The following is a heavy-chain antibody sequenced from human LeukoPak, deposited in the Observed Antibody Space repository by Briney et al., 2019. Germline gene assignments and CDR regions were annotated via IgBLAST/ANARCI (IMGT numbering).Heavy chain of an antibody. V-gene: IGHV3-9*03. CDR2: ISWNSGSI. D-gene: IGHD4-23*01. CDR1: GFTFDDYA. J-gene: IGHJ4*02. CDR3: AKDTGGKLDY. Sequence: GRSLRLSCAASGFTFDDYAMHWVRQAPGKGLEWVSRISWNSGSIGYADSVKGRFTISRDNAKTSLYLQMNSLRAEDMALYYCAKDTGGKLDYWGQGTLVTVSS.